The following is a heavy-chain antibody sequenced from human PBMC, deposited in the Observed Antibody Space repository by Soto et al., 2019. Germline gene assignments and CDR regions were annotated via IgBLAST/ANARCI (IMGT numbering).Heavy chain of an antibody. Sequence: SETLSLICTVSGGSIISGGYYFIWIRQHPGKGLELIGYIYYSGSTYYNPSLKSRVTISVDTSKNQFSLKLSSVTAADTAVYYCARDTGPLDPWGQGTLVTVSS. CDR3: ARDTGPLDP. J-gene: IGHJ5*02. CDR2: IYYSGST. V-gene: IGHV4-31*03. CDR1: GGSIISGGYY.